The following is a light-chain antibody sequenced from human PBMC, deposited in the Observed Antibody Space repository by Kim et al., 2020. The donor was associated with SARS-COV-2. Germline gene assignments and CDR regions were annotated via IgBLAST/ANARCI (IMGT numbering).Light chain of an antibody. V-gene: IGLV3-1*01. CDR3: QAWDNSAAV. CDR1: RLGSKY. Sequence: SGYPGQTATTTCSGDRLGSKYVAWYQKKPGQSPLLVIHEDNNRPSGVPARFIGSNSGTAATLIISGTQAMDEADYYCQAWDNSAAVFGGGTQLTVL. J-gene: IGLJ2*01. CDR2: EDN.